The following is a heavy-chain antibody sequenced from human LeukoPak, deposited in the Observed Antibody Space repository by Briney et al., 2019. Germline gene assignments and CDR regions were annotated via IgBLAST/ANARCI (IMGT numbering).Heavy chain of an antibody. CDR3: ARDSRAVAGTRAVDY. D-gene: IGHD6-19*01. CDR2: IYHSGST. J-gene: IGHJ4*02. CDR1: GGSISSGGYS. Sequence: SETLSLTCAVSGGSISSGGYSWSWIRQPPGKGLEWIGYIYHSGSTHYNPSLKSRVTISVDRSKNQFSLKLSSVTAADTAVYYCARDSRAVAGTRAVDYWGQGTLVTVSS. V-gene: IGHV4-30-2*01.